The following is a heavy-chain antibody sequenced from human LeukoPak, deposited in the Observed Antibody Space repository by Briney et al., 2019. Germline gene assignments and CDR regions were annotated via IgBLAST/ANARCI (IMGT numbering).Heavy chain of an antibody. V-gene: IGHV1-18*01. CDR2: INVYNGKT. CDR3: ANRGQQLYDY. J-gene: IGHJ4*02. D-gene: IGHD6-13*01. CDR1: DHTFSSDG. Sequence: ASVKVSCKISDHTFSSDGFTWVRQTPGKGLEWMGWINVYNGKTDYAHKFQGRVTMTTDTSTNTAYMDLRSLRSDDTAMYYCANRGQQLYDYWGQGTLVTVSS.